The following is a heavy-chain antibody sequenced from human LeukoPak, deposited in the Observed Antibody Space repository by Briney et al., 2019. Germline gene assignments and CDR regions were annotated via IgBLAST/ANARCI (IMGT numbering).Heavy chain of an antibody. CDR1: GYTFTGYY. J-gene: IGHJ4*02. V-gene: IGHV1-2*02. CDR3: ATMYGDYILEFDY. CDR2: INPNSGGT. D-gene: IGHD4-17*01. Sequence: GASVKVSCKASGYTFTGYYMHWVRQAPGQGLEWMGWINPNSGGTNYAQKFQGRVTMTRDTSISTAYMELSRLRSDDTAVYYCATMYGDYILEFDYWGQGTLVTVS.